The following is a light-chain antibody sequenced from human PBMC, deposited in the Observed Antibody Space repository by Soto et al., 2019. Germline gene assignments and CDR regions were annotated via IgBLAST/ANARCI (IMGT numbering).Light chain of an antibody. V-gene: IGKV1-39*01. Sequence: IQMTQSPSSLSASVGDRVTITCRASQSISSSLNWYQQKPGKAPKVLIYAASNLQSGVPSGFSGSGSGTDFTLTISSLQPEDFATYYCQQSYSTPWTFGQGTKVEIK. CDR1: QSISSS. J-gene: IGKJ1*01. CDR3: QQSYSTPWT. CDR2: AAS.